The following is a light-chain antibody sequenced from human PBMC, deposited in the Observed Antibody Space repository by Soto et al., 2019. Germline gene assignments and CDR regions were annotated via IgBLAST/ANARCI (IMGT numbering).Light chain of an antibody. Sequence: DIQMTQSPSSLSASVGDRVTITCRASQNIVTYLNWYLQKPGQAPKLLIYATSSLQSGVPPRFSGSRSGTEFSFTISSLQPEDFATYFCQQSYNFPRTFGQGTRVEI. CDR2: ATS. J-gene: IGKJ1*01. V-gene: IGKV1-39*01. CDR3: QQSYNFPRT. CDR1: QNIVTY.